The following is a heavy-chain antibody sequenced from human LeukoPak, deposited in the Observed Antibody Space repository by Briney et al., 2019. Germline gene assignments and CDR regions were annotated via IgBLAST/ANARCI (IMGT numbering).Heavy chain of an antibody. Sequence: ASVKVSCKTSGYSFILYGISWVRQAPGQGLEWMGWISAYNGNADYAQKLQGRVTMTTDTSTSTAYMELKSLRSDDTAVYYCARDGVYSSSWDAFDIWGQGTMVTVSS. D-gene: IGHD6-13*01. J-gene: IGHJ3*02. V-gene: IGHV1-18*01. CDR3: ARDGVYSSSWDAFDI. CDR2: ISAYNGNA. CDR1: GYSFILYG.